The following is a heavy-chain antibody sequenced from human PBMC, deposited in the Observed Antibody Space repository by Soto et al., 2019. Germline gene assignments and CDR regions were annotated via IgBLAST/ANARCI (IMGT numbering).Heavy chain of an antibody. Sequence: EVQLLESGGGLVQPGGSLRLSCAASGFTFSSYAMSWVRQAPGKGLEWVSAISGSGGSTYYADSVKGRFTISRDNSKNTLYLQMNSLRAEDTAVYYCAIDGGNSHWYFDLWGRGTLVTVSS. CDR1: GFTFSSYA. CDR2: ISGSGGST. V-gene: IGHV3-23*01. D-gene: IGHD2-21*02. CDR3: AIDGGNSHWYFDL. J-gene: IGHJ2*01.